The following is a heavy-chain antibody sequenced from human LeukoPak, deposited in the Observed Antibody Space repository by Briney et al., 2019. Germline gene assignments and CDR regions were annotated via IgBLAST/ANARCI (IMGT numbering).Heavy chain of an antibody. D-gene: IGHD2-2*01. J-gene: IGHJ4*02. CDR2: ISSSISYI. CDR1: GFTFSSYG. V-gene: IGHV3-21*01. Sequence: GGSLRLSCAASGFTFSSYGMHWVRQAPGKGLEWVSSISSSISYIYYADSVKGRFTISRDNAKNSLYLQMNSLRAEDTAVYYCAVYCSSTSCYEENDYWGQGTLVTVSS. CDR3: AVYCSSTSCYEENDY.